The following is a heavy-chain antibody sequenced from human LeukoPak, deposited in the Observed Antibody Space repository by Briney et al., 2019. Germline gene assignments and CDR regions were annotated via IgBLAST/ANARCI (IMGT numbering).Heavy chain of an antibody. D-gene: IGHD6-13*01. CDR1: GFTFYTYG. V-gene: IGHV3-64*01. Sequence: GGPLRLSCAASGFTFYTYGMHWVRQAPGKGLEYVSGIGPDGGTTYYANSVKGRFTISRDNSKNMLYLQMGSLTVDDMAVYYCARGAQLTDYWGQGTLVTVSS. J-gene: IGHJ4*02. CDR3: ARGAQLTDY. CDR2: IGPDGGTT.